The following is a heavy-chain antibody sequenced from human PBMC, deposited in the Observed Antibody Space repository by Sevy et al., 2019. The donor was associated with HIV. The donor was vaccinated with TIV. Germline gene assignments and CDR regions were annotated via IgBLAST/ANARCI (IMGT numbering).Heavy chain of an antibody. Sequence: GGSLRLSCAASGFSFSSYGIHWVRQAPGKGLEWVAVIWYDGSNKNYADSVKGRFTISRANSKHTLYLRMNSLRAEDTAMYYCAREGGRRDIVLVPAALDYWGQGTLVTVSS. V-gene: IGHV3-33*01. D-gene: IGHD2-2*01. CDR3: AREGGRRDIVLVPAALDY. J-gene: IGHJ4*02. CDR1: GFSFSSYG. CDR2: IWYDGSNK.